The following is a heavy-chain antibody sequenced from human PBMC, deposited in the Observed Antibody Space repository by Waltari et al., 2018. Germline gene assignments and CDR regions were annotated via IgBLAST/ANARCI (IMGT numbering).Heavy chain of an antibody. D-gene: IGHD2-2*01. CDR3: AGDRAIGLFFDY. CDR1: GDSLSGNYW. V-gene: IGHV4-4*02. J-gene: IGHJ4*02. Sequence: QVQLQESGHGLVKPSGTLSLTCAVSGDSLSGNYWGSWVRQSPEKGLEWIGQVHHSGKTHYNPSLQSRVTISVDKPKNQFSLNLNSVTAADTAVYYCAGDRAIGLFFDYWGRGTLVTVSS. CDR2: VHHSGKT.